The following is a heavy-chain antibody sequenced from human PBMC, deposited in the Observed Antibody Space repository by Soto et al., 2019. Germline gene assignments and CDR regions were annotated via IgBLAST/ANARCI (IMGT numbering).Heavy chain of an antibody. CDR2: TIPIIGTT. CDR3: ATGDSSDTGDH. CDR1: GDTLSTHG. Sequence: QVPLVQSGAEVKKPGSSVKVSCKASGDTLSTHGVSWVRQAPGQGLEWMGGTIPIIGTTDYAEKFQGRVTIIADESTSTSYMELSSLRSDDTAVYYCATGDSSDTGDHWGQGTLVTVSS. V-gene: IGHV1-69*01. J-gene: IGHJ4*02. D-gene: IGHD6-19*01.